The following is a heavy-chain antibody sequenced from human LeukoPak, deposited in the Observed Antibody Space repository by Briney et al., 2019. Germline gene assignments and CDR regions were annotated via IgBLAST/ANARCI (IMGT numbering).Heavy chain of an antibody. Sequence: PGGSLRLSCAASGFTISDYYMSWIRQAPGKGLEWVSYISSSGSTRYYADSVKGRFTISRDNAKNSLYLQMNSLRAEDTAVYYRARDGHYYDSSGFMGYWGQGTLVTVSS. V-gene: IGHV3-11*04. CDR3: ARDGHYYDSSGFMGY. CDR1: GFTISDYY. CDR2: ISSSGSTR. J-gene: IGHJ4*02. D-gene: IGHD3-22*01.